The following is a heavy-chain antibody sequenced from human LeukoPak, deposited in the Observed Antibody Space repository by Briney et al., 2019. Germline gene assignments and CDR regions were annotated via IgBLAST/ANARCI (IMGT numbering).Heavy chain of an antibody. CDR2: IIPILGIA. J-gene: IGHJ3*02. CDR3: ARSYNSMTRIKLPFDAFEI. V-gene: IGHV1-69*04. D-gene: IGHD5-24*01. CDR1: GGTFSSYA. Sequence: SVKVSCKASGGTFSSYAISWVRQAPGQGLEWMGRIIPILGIANYAQKFQGRVTITADKSTSTAYMELSGLRSEDTAVYYCARSYNSMTRIKLPFDAFEIWGQGTMVTVSS.